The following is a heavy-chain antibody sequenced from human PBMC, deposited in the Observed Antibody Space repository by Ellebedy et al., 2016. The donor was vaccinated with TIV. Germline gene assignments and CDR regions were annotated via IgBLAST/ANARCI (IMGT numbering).Heavy chain of an antibody. CDR1: GGSISSTNYY. J-gene: IGHJ6*02. CDR2: IGYSGST. Sequence: MPSETLSLTCTVSGGSISSTNYYWTWVRQHPGKGLEWIGYIGYSGSTYYSPSLRGRGIISLDTSKNQFSLKLNSVTAADTDVYYCARDAYDTVTGWSEGMDVWGQGTTVTVSS. D-gene: IGHD3-9*01. V-gene: IGHV4-31*03. CDR3: ARDAYDTVTGWSEGMDV.